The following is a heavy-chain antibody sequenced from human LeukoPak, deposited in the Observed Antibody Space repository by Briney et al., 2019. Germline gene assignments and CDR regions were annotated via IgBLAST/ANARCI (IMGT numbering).Heavy chain of an antibody. J-gene: IGHJ4*02. V-gene: IGHV3-11*04. CDR2: ISSSGDTI. CDR3: ARDRVSGSGSIDY. D-gene: IGHD3-10*01. CDR1: GFTFGDYA. Sequence: PGGSLRLSCTASGFTFGDYAMSWIRQAPGKGLEWVSYISSSGDTIHYADSVKGRFTISRDNAKNSLYLQMNSLRVEDTAVYYCARDRVSGSGSIDYWGQGTLVTVSS.